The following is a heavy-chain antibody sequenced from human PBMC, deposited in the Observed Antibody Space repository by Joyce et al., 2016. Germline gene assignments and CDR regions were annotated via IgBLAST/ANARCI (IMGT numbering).Heavy chain of an antibody. J-gene: IGHJ5*02. V-gene: IGHV5-51*01. CDR1: GYSFTSSW. CDR3: ARHMDDYSTYGWFDP. D-gene: IGHD4-11*01. CDR2: IYPGDSDT. Sequence: EVQLVQSGAEVKKPGESLKISCKDSGYSFTSSWIAWVRQMPGKGLEWMWFIYPGDSDTRYSPSFQGQVTISADKSISTAYLQWSSLKASDTAIYYCARHMDDYSTYGWFDPWGQGTLVTVSS.